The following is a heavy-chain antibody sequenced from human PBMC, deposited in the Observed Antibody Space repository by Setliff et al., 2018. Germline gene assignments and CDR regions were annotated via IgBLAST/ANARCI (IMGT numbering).Heavy chain of an antibody. CDR1: AYPFLSYG. V-gene: IGHV1-18*01. CDR2: ISAYTGNA. D-gene: IGHD3-3*01. J-gene: IGHJ4*02. Sequence: GASVKVSCKASAYPFLSYGLSWVRQAPGQGLEWLGWISAYTGNADYAQNLQGRLTMTTDTSTNTAYMELRSLTSDDTAIYYCARAPRLEWILPTFDLWGQGTPVTGSS. CDR3: ARAPRLEWILPTFDL.